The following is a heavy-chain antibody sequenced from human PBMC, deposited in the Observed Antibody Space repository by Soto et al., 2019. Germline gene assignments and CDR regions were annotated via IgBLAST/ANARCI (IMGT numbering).Heavy chain of an antibody. D-gene: IGHD3-10*01. Sequence: EVQLLESGGGLVQPGGSLRLSCAASGFTFSSYAMSWVRQAPGKGLEWVSAISGSGGSTYYADSVKGRCTISRDKSKNALYLRMSSLRAEDTAVYYCARKGWFGALLELEYWGQGTLLNVSS. CDR3: ARKGWFGALLELEY. CDR2: ISGSGGST. J-gene: IGHJ4*02. V-gene: IGHV3-23*01. CDR1: GFTFSSYA.